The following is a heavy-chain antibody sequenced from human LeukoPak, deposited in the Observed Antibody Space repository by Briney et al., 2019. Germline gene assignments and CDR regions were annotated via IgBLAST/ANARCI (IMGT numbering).Heavy chain of an antibody. CDR3: EKDSCGGNWALGD. J-gene: IGHJ4*02. CDR1: GFTLTHYH. D-gene: IGHD4-23*01. Sequence: GASMKLSCKASGFTLTHYHIHGVRQAPGQGLEWMGWVNPNSGGTNYAQMFQGRVTITRDTSINTAYMELSGLRSDDTAVYYCEKDSCGGNWALGDWGQGTLVTVSS. V-gene: IGHV1-2*02. CDR2: VNPNSGGT.